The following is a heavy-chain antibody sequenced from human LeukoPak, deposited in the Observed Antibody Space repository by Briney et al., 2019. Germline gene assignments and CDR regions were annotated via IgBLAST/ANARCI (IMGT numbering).Heavy chain of an antibody. CDR3: ARAPPVDFWTGYSAAFDI. D-gene: IGHD3/OR15-3a*01. J-gene: IGHJ3*02. V-gene: IGHV4-4*07. CDR1: GGSISSYY. Sequence: SETLSLTCTVSGGSISSYYWSWIRQPAGKGLEWIGRIYTSGSTNYNPSLKSRVTMSVDTSKNQFSLKRTSVTAEDTAVYSCARAPPVDFWTGYSAAFDIWGQGTMVTVSS. CDR2: IYTSGST.